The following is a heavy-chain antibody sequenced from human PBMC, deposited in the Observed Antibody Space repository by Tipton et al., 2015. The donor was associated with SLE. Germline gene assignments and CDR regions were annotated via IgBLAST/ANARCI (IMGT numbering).Heavy chain of an antibody. V-gene: IGHV4-38-2*02. CDR3: ARHPEGLPDDD. J-gene: IGHJ4*02. Sequence: TLSLTCTVSDGSISDYYWTWIRQPPGKGLEWIGSIHHSGITSYNPSLKSRVTMSVDTSKNQLSLKLSSVTATDTAVYYCARHPEGLPDDDWGQGTLVTVSS. CDR2: IHHSGIT. CDR1: DGSISDYY. D-gene: IGHD4-11*01.